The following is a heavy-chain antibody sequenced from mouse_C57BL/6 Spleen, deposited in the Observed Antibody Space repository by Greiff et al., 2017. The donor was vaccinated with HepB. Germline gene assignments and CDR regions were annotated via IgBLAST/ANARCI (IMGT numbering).Heavy chain of an antibody. D-gene: IGHD2-1*01. V-gene: IGHV5-4*01. Sequence: EVQVVESGGGLVKPGGSLKLSCAASGFTFSSYAMSWVRQTPEKRLEWVATISDGGSYTYYPDNVKGRFTISRDNAKNNLYLQMSHLKSEDTAMYYCARDRNGNYAFDYWGQGTTLTVSS. J-gene: IGHJ2*01. CDR3: ARDRNGNYAFDY. CDR2: ISDGGSYT. CDR1: GFTFSSYA.